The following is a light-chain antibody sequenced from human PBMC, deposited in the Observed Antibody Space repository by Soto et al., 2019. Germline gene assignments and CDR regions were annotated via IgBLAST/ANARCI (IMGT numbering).Light chain of an antibody. CDR1: QSLLHSNGYNY. CDR3: MKALQTPIT. Sequence: DIVMTQSPLSLPVTPGEPASISCRSSQSLLHSNGYNYLDWYLQKPGQSPQLLIYLGSNRASGVXDXCSGRRSGTDFTLKISRVEAEYVGVYYCMKALQTPITFGQGTRLEIK. CDR2: LGS. V-gene: IGKV2-28*01. J-gene: IGKJ5*01.